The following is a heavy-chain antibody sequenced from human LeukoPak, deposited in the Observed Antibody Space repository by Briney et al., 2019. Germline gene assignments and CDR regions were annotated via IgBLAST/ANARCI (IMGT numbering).Heavy chain of an antibody. J-gene: IGHJ4*02. CDR3: ARGGIAGFDY. D-gene: IGHD1-20*01. CDR1: GGSFSGHL. V-gene: IGHV4-34*01. CDR2: INHSGST. Sequence: SETLSLTCAVYGGSFSGHLWSWIRQTPGKGLEWIGEINHSGSTNYNPSLKSRVTISVDTSKNQFSLRLTSVTAADTAVFYCARGGIAGFDYWGQGALVTVSS.